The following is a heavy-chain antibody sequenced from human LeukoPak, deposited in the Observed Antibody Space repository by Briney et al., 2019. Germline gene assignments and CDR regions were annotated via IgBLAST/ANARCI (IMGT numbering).Heavy chain of an antibody. Sequence: GGSLRLSCAASGFSFSSYWMPWVRQVPGKGLEWVSRIGTDGRNTNYADSMKGRFTISRDNAKNTLYLQVNSLRVEDTAVYYCARGGSGSTYGLFDYWGQGILVTVSS. V-gene: IGHV3-74*01. CDR1: GFSFSSYW. CDR2: IGTDGRNT. J-gene: IGHJ4*02. D-gene: IGHD5-18*01. CDR3: ARGGSGSTYGLFDY.